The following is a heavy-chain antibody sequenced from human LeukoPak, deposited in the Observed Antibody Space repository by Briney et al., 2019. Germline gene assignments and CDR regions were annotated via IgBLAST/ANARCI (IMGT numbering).Heavy chain of an antibody. CDR2: INHSGST. V-gene: IGHV4-34*01. J-gene: IGHJ4*02. Sequence: PSETLSLTCAVYGGSFSGYYWSWIRQPPGKGLEWIGEINHSGSTNYNPSLKSRVTISVDTSKNQFSLKLSSVTAADTAVYYCARGIDIAAAGTRTSFDYWGRGTLVTVSS. CDR3: ARGIDIAAAGTRTSFDY. CDR1: GGSFSGYY. D-gene: IGHD6-13*01.